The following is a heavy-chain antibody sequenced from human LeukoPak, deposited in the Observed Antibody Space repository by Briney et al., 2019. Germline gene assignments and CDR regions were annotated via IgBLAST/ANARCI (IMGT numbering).Heavy chain of an antibody. J-gene: IGHJ4*02. CDR3: ARDGEGLVPFDY. V-gene: IGHV3-21*01. D-gene: IGHD3/OR15-3a*01. CDR2: ISSSSSYI. CDR1: GFTFSSYS. Sequence: PGGSLRLSCAASGFTFSSYSMNWVRQAPGKGLEWVSSISSSSSYIYYADSVKGRFTISRDNAKNSLYLQMNSLRAEDTAAYYCARDGEGLVPFDYWGQGTLVTVSS.